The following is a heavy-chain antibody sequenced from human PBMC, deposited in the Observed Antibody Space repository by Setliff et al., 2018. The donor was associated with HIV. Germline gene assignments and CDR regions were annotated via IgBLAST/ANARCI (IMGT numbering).Heavy chain of an antibody. CDR2: INPNSGGT. J-gene: IGHJ5*02. D-gene: IGHD6-25*01. CDR3: AREDQTAGGFDT. CDR1: GDTFTGYY. V-gene: IGHV1-2*02. Sequence: ASVKVSCKASGDTFTGYYVHWVRQAPGQGLEWMGWINPNSGGTNYAQKFQGRVTMTRDTSISTAYMELSRLRSDDTAVYYCAREDQTAGGFDTWGQGTLFTVSS.